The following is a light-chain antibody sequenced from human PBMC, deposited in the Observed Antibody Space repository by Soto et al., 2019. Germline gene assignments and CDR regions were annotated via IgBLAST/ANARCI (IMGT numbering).Light chain of an antibody. Sequence: QSALTQPPSASGSPGQSVTISCTGTSSDVGGYDYVSWYQQHPGKAPKLMIYEVTKRPSGVPDRFSGSKSGNTASLTVSGLQADDEADYYCSSFAGDKNYVFGTGTKLTVL. J-gene: IGLJ1*01. CDR1: SSDVGGYDY. CDR2: EVT. CDR3: SSFAGDKNYV. V-gene: IGLV2-8*01.